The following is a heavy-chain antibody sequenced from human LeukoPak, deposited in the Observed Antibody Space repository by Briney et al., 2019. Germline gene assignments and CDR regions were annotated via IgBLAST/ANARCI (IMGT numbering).Heavy chain of an antibody. CDR3: ARGAYYYED. CDR2: ISSSSSTI. V-gene: IGHV3-48*01. J-gene: IGHJ4*02. D-gene: IGHD3-22*01. CDR1: GFTFSGSP. Sequence: GGSLRLSCAASGFTFSGSPILWVRQASGKGLEWVSYISSSSSTIYYADSVKGRFTISRDNAKNSLYLQMNSLRAEDTAVYYCARGAYYYEDWGQGTLVTVSS.